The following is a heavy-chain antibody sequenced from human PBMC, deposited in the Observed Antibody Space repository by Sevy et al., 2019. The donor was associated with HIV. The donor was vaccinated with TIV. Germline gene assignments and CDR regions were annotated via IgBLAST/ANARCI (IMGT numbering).Heavy chain of an antibody. J-gene: IGHJ3*02. CDR2: ISSSSSTI. D-gene: IGHD2-21*02. CDR1: GFTFSSYS. CDR3: ASLAYCSADCYSGAFDI. V-gene: IGHV3-48*02. Sequence: GGSLRLSCAASGFTFSSYSMNWVHQAPGKGLEWVSYISSSSSTIYYADSEKGRFTISRDNAKNSLYLQMNSLRDEDTAVYYCASLAYCSADCYSGAFDIWGQGTMVTVSS.